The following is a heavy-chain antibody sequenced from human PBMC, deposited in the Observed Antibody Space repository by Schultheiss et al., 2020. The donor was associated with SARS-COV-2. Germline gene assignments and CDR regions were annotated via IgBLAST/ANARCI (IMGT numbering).Heavy chain of an antibody. D-gene: IGHD4-17*01. Sequence: GESLKISCKASGYSFTTFWIGWVRQMPGKGLEWMGVIYPGDSDTRYSPSFQGQVIISADKSITTTYLQWSSLKASDTAMYYCARQVFGDFGLDYWGQGTLVTVSS. CDR1: GYSFTTFW. V-gene: IGHV5-51*01. CDR2: IYPGDSDT. CDR3: ARQVFGDFGLDY. J-gene: IGHJ4*02.